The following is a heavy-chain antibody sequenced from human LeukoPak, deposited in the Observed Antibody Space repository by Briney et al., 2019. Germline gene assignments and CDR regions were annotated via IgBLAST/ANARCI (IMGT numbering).Heavy chain of an antibody. V-gene: IGHV3-30*18. CDR3: AKYIGLLDYYYYGMDV. Sequence: PGRSLRLSCAASGFTFSSYGMHWVRQAPGKGLEWVAVISYDGSNKYYADSVKGRFTISRDNSKNTLYLQMNSLRAEDTAVYHCAKYIGLLDYYYYGMDVWGKGTTVTVSS. D-gene: IGHD2-8*01. J-gene: IGHJ6*04. CDR2: ISYDGSNK. CDR1: GFTFSSYG.